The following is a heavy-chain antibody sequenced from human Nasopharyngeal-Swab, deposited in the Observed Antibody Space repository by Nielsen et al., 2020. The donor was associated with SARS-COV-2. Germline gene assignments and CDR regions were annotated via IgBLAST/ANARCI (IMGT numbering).Heavy chain of an antibody. J-gene: IGHJ4*02. CDR1: GGSISSEDHY. CDR3: ARDRRRDGYKSLDY. Sequence: SEPLSLTCSVSGGSISSEDHYWGWIRQSPGKGLEWLGSIYFSGSIYHNPSLRSRVTMSVDTSKNEFCLKLTSVTAADTAVYYCARDRRRDGYKSLDYWGQGTLVTVSS. CDR2: IYFSGSI. D-gene: IGHD5-24*01. V-gene: IGHV4-39*07.